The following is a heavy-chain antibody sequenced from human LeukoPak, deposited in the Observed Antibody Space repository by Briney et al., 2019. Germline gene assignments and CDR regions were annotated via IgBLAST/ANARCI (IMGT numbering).Heavy chain of an antibody. D-gene: IGHD5-12*01. V-gene: IGHV4-34*01. CDR1: GGSFSGYY. CDR2: INHSGST. Sequence: PSETLSLTCAVYGGSFSGYYWSWIRQPPGKGMAWIGEINHSGSTNYNPSLKSRVTISVDTSKNQFSLKLSSVTAADTAVYYCAREKGGSGYDLATYYYYYMDVWGKGTTVTVSS. J-gene: IGHJ6*03. CDR3: AREKGGSGYDLATYYYYYMDV.